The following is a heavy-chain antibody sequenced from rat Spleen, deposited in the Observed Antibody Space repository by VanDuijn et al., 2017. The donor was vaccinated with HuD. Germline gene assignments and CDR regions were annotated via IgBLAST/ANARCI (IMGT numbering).Heavy chain of an antibody. J-gene: IGHJ2*01. CDR2: ISYDGSTT. CDR1: GFTFRNYG. Sequence: EVQLVESGGGLVQPGRSLKLSCAASGFTFRNYGMAWVRQAPTKGLDWVAIISYDGSTTYYRDSVKGRFTISRDNAKSTLYLQMDSLRSEDTATYYCARQWDYWGLGVMVTVSS. CDR3: ARQWDY. V-gene: IGHV5-29*01.